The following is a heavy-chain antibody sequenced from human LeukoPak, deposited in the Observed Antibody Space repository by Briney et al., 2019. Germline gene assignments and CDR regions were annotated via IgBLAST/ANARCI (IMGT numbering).Heavy chain of an antibody. Sequence: SVKVSCKASGYTFTGYYMHWLRQAPGQGLEWLGWINPNSGGTNFAQYFQGRVTMTRDTSTSTVYMELSSLRSDDTAVYYCARPLGSLKEYWWFDPWGQGTLVTVSS. J-gene: IGHJ5*02. CDR1: GYTFTGYY. CDR3: ARPLGSLKEYWWFDP. D-gene: IGHD2/OR15-2a*01. CDR2: INPNSGGT. V-gene: IGHV1-2*02.